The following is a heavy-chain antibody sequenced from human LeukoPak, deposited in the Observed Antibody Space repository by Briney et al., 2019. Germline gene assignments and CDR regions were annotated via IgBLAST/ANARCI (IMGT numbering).Heavy chain of an antibody. J-gene: IGHJ4*02. CDR1: GYTFTSYG. CDR3: AGVSSSGPFFDY. CDR2: ISAYNGNT. D-gene: IGHD3-22*01. V-gene: IGHV1-18*01. Sequence: ASVKVSCKASGYTFTSYGISWVRQAPGQGLEWMGWISAYNGNTNYAQKLQGRVTMTTDTSTSTAYMELRSLRSDDTAVYYCAGVSSSGPFFDYWGQGTLVTVSS.